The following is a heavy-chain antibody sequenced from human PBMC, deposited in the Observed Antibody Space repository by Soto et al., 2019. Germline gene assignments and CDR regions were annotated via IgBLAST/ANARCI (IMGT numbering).Heavy chain of an antibody. Sequence: GGSLRLPCAATGFTFSSYAMSWVRQAPGKGLEWVSAISGSGGSTYYADSVKGRFTISRDNSKNTLYLQMNSLRAEDTAVYYCAKDHLYSSSWYYIYWGQETLVTVSS. D-gene: IGHD6-13*01. V-gene: IGHV3-23*01. CDR1: GFTFSSYA. CDR3: AKDHLYSSSWYYIY. J-gene: IGHJ4*02. CDR2: ISGSGGST.